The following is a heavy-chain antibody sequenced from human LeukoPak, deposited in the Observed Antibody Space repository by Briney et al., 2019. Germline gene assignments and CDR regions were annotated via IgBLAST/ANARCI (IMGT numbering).Heavy chain of an antibody. V-gene: IGHV4-59*01. CDR3: ARVARRLGETYYDFWSGYYTPNWFDP. J-gene: IGHJ5*02. Sequence: SETLSLTCTVSGGSISSYYWSWIRQPPGKGLEWIGYIYYSGSTNYNPSLKSRVTLSVDTSKNQFSLKLSSVTAADTAVYYCARVARRLGETYYDFWSGYYTPNWFDPWGQGTLVTVSS. CDR2: IYYSGST. CDR1: GGSISSYY. D-gene: IGHD3-3*01.